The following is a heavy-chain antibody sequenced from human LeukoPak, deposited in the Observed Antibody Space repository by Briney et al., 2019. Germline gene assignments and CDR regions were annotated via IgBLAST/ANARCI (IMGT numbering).Heavy chain of an antibody. Sequence: SSQTLSLTCTVSGGSISSGSDYWSWIRQPAGNGLEWIGRIYTSGSTNYNPSLKSRVTISVDTSKNQFSLKLSSVTAADTAVYYCARAYYYDSRLFDYWGQGTLVTVSS. CDR2: IYTSGST. CDR1: GGSISSGSDY. V-gene: IGHV4-61*02. D-gene: IGHD3-22*01. CDR3: ARAYYYDSRLFDY. J-gene: IGHJ4*02.